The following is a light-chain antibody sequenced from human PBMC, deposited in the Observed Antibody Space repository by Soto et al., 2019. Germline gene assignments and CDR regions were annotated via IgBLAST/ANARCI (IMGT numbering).Light chain of an antibody. J-gene: IGLJ2*01. CDR3: MISFGPSRI. Sequence: QAVVTQEPSLTVSPGGTVTLTCGSSSGSVTSGHYPYWFQKKPGQAPRTLIYDANNKHSWTPARFSGSLLGGKAALTLSGAQPQDEAEYYCMISFGPSRIFGGGTKVTVL. CDR1: SGSVTSGHY. CDR2: DAN. V-gene: IGLV7-46*01.